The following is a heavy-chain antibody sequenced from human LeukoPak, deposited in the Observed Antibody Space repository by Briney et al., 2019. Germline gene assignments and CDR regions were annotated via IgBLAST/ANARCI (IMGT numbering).Heavy chain of an antibody. J-gene: IGHJ6*02. Sequence: GRSLRLSCAASGFTFSNYGMHWVRQAPGKGLEWVAVIWYDGSNKYYADSVKGRFTISRDNSKNTLYLQMNSLRAEDTAVYYCARSPTEKYQLLYVVYYYYGMDVWGQGTTVTVSS. CDR3: ARSPTEKYQLLYVVYYYYGMDV. D-gene: IGHD2-2*02. V-gene: IGHV3-33*01. CDR2: IWYDGSNK. CDR1: GFTFSNYG.